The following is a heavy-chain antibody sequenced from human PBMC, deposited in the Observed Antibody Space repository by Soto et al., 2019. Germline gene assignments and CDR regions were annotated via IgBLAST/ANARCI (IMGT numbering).Heavy chain of an antibody. CDR1: GFTFSSYG. CDR2: IWYDGSNK. CDR3: ARGQTIVATIDWGYYYYGMDV. Sequence: GGSLRLSCAASGFTFSSYGMHWVRQAPGKGLEWVAVIWYDGSNKYYADSVKGRFTISRDNSKNTLYLQMNSLRAEDTAVYYCARGQTIVATIDWGYYYYGMDVWGQGTTVTVSS. D-gene: IGHD5-12*01. V-gene: IGHV3-33*01. J-gene: IGHJ6*02.